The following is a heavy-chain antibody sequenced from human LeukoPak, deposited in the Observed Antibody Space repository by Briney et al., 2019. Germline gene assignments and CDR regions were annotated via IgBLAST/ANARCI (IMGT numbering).Heavy chain of an antibody. CDR2: IRSKAYGGTT. J-gene: IGHJ4*02. V-gene: IGHV3-49*03. D-gene: IGHD4-17*01. CDR3: TRDYGEYYTKAFDY. Sequence: GGSLRLSCTASGFTFGDYAMSWFRQAPGKGLEWVGFIRSKAYGGTTEYAASVKGRFTISRDDSKSIAYLQMNSLKTEDTAVYYCTRDYGEYYTKAFDYWGQGTLVTVSS. CDR1: GFTFGDYA.